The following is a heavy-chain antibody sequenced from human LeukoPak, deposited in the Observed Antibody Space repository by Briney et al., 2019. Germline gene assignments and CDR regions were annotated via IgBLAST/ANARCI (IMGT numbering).Heavy chain of an antibody. CDR2: MNPNSGNT. D-gene: IGHD4-17*01. CDR1: GYTFTSYD. CDR3: AVTFLNYYGVPD. V-gene: IGHV1-8*01. J-gene: IGHJ4*02. Sequence: ASVKVSCKASGYTFTSYDINWVRQATGQGLEWMGWMNPNSGNTGYAQKFQRRVTMTRNTSISTAYMELSSLRSKDTAVYSCAVTFLNYYGVPDWGQGTLVTVYS.